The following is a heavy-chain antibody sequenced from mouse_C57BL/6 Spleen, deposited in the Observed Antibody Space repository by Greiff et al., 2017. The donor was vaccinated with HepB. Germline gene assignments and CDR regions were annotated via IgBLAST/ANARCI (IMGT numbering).Heavy chain of an antibody. D-gene: IGHD2-5*01. J-gene: IGHJ1*03. CDR1: GYSITSDY. CDR3: ARYSPSYYSNYEGYFDV. Sequence: DVKLQESGPGLAKPSQTLSLTCSVTGYSITSDYWNWIRKFPGNKLEYMGYISYSGSTYYNPSLKSRISITRDTSKNQYYLQLNSVTTEDTATYYCARYSPSYYSNYEGYFDVWGTGTTVTVSS. V-gene: IGHV3-8*01. CDR2: ISYSGST.